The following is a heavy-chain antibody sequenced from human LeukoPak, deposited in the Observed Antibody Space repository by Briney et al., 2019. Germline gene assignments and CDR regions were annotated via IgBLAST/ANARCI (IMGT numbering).Heavy chain of an antibody. CDR1: GFNFSNHD. CDR3: AKDLSSGSRRAY. Sequence: GGSLRLSCVASGFNFSNHDMSWFRQVPGKGLEWVSGISGSGSRTYYADSVKGRFTISRDNSKNTLYLQMNSLRAEDTGVYYCAKDLSSGSRRAYWGQGTLVTVSS. J-gene: IGHJ4*02. V-gene: IGHV3-23*01. CDR2: ISGSGSRT. D-gene: IGHD6-19*01.